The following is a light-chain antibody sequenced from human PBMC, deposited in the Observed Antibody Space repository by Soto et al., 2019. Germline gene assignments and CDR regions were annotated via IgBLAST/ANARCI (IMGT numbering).Light chain of an antibody. CDR3: QQYNSYPVT. CDR1: QSISNW. Sequence: DIQMTQSPSTLSASVGDRVTITCRASQSISNWLAWYQQKPGKAPKLLIYKASGLESGLPSRFSGTGSGKEFTLKISSLKPDDFATYYCQQYNSYPVTFGQGPKLEI. J-gene: IGKJ2*01. V-gene: IGKV1-5*03. CDR2: KAS.